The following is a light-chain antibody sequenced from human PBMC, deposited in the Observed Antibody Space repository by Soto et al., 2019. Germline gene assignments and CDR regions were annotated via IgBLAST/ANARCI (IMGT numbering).Light chain of an antibody. CDR3: QHYKIYSPCP. J-gene: IGKJ1*01. Sequence: DSHVTQSPSTLSASLGDRVTITCRGSQTINSLLAWYHQKPGKAPKVLIFDASSSKTGVPSRFSGSGSGPDFTPTIRSLPPADFATYYCQHYKIYSPCPFGQATK. V-gene: IGKV1-5*01. CDR1: QTINSL. CDR2: DAS.